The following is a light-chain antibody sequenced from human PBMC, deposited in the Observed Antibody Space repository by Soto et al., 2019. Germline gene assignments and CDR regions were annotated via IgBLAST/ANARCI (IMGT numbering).Light chain of an antibody. CDR2: RNN. CDR1: SSNIGSNY. V-gene: IGLV1-47*01. CDR3: AAWADNLLVV. Sequence: QSVLTQPPSASGTPGQRVTISCSGSSSNIGSNYVYWYQQLPGTAPKLLIYRNNQRPSGVPDRFSGSKSGTSASLAISRLRSDDEADYYCAAWADNLLVVFGGGTKLTVL. J-gene: IGLJ2*01.